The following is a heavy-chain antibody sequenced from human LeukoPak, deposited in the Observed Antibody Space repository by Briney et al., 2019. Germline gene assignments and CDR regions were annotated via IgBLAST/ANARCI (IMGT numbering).Heavy chain of an antibody. Sequence: GGSLRLSCAASGFTFSSYAMHWVRQAPGKGLEWVAVISYDGSNKYYADSMKGRFTISRDNSKNTLYLQMNSLRAEDTAVYYCARDQGYSYGYDAWGQGTLVTVSS. CDR1: GFTFSSYA. J-gene: IGHJ5*02. CDR3: ARDQGYSYGYDA. D-gene: IGHD5-18*01. V-gene: IGHV3-30-3*01. CDR2: ISYDGSNK.